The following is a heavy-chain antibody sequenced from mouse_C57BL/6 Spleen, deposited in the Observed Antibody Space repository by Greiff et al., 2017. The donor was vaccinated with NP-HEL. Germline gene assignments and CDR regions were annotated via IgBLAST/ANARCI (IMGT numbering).Heavy chain of an antibody. CDR1: GFTFSDYY. CDR3: ARHRDYYYGSEYFDV. D-gene: IGHD1-1*01. J-gene: IGHJ1*03. V-gene: IGHV5-12*01. CDR2: ISNGGGST. Sequence: EVKVVESGGGLVQPGGSLKLSCAASGFTFSDYYMYWVRQTPEKRLEWVAYISNGGGSTYYPDTVKGRFTISRDNAKNTLYLQMSRLKSEDTAMYYCARHRDYYYGSEYFDVWGTGTTVTVSS.